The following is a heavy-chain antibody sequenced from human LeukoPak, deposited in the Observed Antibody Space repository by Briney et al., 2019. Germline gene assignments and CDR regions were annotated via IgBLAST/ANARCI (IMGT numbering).Heavy chain of an antibody. V-gene: IGHV1-18*01. CDR1: GYTFTSYG. D-gene: IGHD3-10*01. CDR3: ARDKEFTWGSGSYSRDY. J-gene: IGHJ4*02. CDR2: ISAYNGNT. Sequence: ASVKVSCKASGYTFTSYGISWVRQAPGQGLEWMGWISAYNGNTNYAQKLQGRVTMTTDTSTSTAYMELRSLRPDDTAVYYCARDKEFTWGSGSYSRDYWGQGTLVTASS.